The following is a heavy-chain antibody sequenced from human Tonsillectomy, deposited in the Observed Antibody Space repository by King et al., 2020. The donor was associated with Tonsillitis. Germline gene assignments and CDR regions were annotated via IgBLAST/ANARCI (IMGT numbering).Heavy chain of an antibody. CDR3: ARGPSLLTGYGIDY. CDR2: MNPNSADT. J-gene: IGHJ4*02. D-gene: IGHD3-9*01. V-gene: IGHV1-8*01. CDR1: GYTFTSYD. Sequence: QLVQSGAEVKKPGASVKVSCKASGYTFTSYDINWVRQATGQGLEWMGWMNPNSADTGYAQKFQGRVTMTRTTSINTAYMELSSLTSEDTAVYYCARGPSLLTGYGIDYWGQGTLVTVSS.